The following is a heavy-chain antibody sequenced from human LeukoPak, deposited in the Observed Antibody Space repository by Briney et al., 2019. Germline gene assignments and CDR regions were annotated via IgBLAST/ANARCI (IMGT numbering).Heavy chain of an antibody. J-gene: IGHJ4*02. CDR2: IYYSGST. V-gene: IGHV4-59*01. Sequence: PSETLSLTCTVSGGSISSYYWSWIRQPPGKGLEWIGYIYYSGSTNYNPSLKSRVTISVDTSKNQFSLKLSSVTAADTAVYYCARMDYGDYLRLDYWGQGTLVTVSS. D-gene: IGHD4-17*01. CDR1: GGSISSYY. CDR3: ARMDYGDYLRLDY.